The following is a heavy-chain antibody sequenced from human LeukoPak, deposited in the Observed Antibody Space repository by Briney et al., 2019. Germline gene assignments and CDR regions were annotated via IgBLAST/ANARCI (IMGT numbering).Heavy chain of an antibody. CDR1: GYSFTSYW. Sequence: GESLKISCKGSGYSFTSYWIGWVRQMPGKGLEWVGIIYPGDSDTRYSPSFQGQVTISADKSISTAYLQWSSLKASDTAMYYCARFLGEGYDYVWGSYRQKFYLDYWGQGTLVTVSS. D-gene: IGHD3-16*02. J-gene: IGHJ4*02. CDR3: ARFLGEGYDYVWGSYRQKFYLDY. V-gene: IGHV5-51*01. CDR2: IYPGDSDT.